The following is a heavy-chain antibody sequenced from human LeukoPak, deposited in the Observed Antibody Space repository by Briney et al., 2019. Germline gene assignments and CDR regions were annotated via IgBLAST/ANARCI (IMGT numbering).Heavy chain of an antibody. CDR1: GGSISSYY. D-gene: IGHD5-24*01. Sequence: SETLSLTCSVSGGSISSYYWSWIRQPPGKGLEWIGYMHYSGSTNYNPSLKSRVTISLDTSKNQFSLKLNSVTATDTAVYYCARARDGDRFAFDYWGQGSLVTVSS. J-gene: IGHJ4*02. V-gene: IGHV4-59*08. CDR2: MHYSGST. CDR3: ARARDGDRFAFDY.